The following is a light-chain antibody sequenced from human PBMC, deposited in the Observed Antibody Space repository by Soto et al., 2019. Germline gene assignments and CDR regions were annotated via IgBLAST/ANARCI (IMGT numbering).Light chain of an antibody. J-gene: IGKJ3*01. CDR3: QQYGSA. CDR2: DAS. CDR1: QNVDSNS. Sequence: DIMLTQSPVTLSFSPVERATLSCRASQNVDSNSLAWYKQNPGQAPRLLISDASNRATGIPARFSGSGSGTDFTLTISRLEPEDFAVYYCQQYGSAFGPGTKVDIK. V-gene: IGKV3-20*01.